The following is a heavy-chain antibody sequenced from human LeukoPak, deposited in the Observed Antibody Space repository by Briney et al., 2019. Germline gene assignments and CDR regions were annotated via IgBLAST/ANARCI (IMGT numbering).Heavy chain of an antibody. Sequence: SETLSLTCAVSGYSISSGYYWGWIRQPPGKGLEWIGSIYHSGSTYYNPSLKSRVTISVDTSKNQFSLRLNSVTAADTAVYYCARGGWSLDSWGQGTLVTVSS. J-gene: IGHJ4*02. CDR1: GYSISSGYY. D-gene: IGHD2-15*01. CDR3: ARGGWSLDS. CDR2: IYHSGST. V-gene: IGHV4-38-2*01.